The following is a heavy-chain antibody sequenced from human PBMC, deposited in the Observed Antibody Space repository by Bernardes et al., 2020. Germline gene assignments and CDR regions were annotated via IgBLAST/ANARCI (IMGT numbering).Heavy chain of an antibody. CDR2: IWYDGSNK. CDR1: GFTFSSYG. V-gene: IGHV3-33*01. J-gene: IGHJ3*02. CDR3: ARGRRVLRYFDWPATADAFDI. D-gene: IGHD3-9*01. Sequence: GGSLRLSCAASGFTFSSYGMHWVRQAPGKGLEWVAVIWYDGSNKYYADSVKGRFTISRDNSKNTLYLQMNSLRAEDTAVYYCARGRRVLRYFDWPATADAFDIWGQGTMVTVSS.